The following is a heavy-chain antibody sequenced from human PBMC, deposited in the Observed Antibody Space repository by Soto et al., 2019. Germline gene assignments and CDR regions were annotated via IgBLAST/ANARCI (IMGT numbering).Heavy chain of an antibody. CDR2: VYDSGLT. V-gene: IGHV4-59*08. CDR3: AAAGSLYFYYYMDV. D-gene: IGHD6-13*01. Sequence: QVQLQESGPGLVKPSETLSLTCTVSGGSITGYSWSWLRQPPGQGLEWLGYVYDSGLTNYNPSLKSLVSMALNMSKNQFSLQLSSLTAADTAVYYCAAAGSLYFYYYMDVWGKGTTVTVSS. CDR1: GGSITGYS. J-gene: IGHJ6*03.